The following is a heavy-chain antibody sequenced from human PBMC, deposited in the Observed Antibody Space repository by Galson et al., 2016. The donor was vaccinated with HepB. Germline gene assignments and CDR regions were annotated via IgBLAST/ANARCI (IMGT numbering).Heavy chain of an antibody. CDR3: TRAAENWDGMWRNGFAV. V-gene: IGHV6-1*01. D-gene: IGHD1-1*01. CDR2: TYYRSKWFN. CDR1: GDSVSNLNIA. Sequence: CAISGDSVSNLNIAWAWVRQSPSRGLEWLGRTYYRSKWFNHYAVSVKSRLTINADTSNNQFALQLESVTLEDTAVYYCTRAAENWDGMWRNGFAVWGQGTVVTVS. J-gene: IGHJ3*01.